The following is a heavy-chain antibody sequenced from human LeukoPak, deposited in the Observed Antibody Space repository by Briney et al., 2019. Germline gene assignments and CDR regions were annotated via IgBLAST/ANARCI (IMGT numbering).Heavy chain of an antibody. V-gene: IGHV4-38-2*01. CDR3: ARGWLRAQRNPVSVDX. D-gene: IGHD1-14*01. CDR2: IYYSGST. J-gene: IGHJ4*02. CDR1: GYSISSGYY. Sequence: PSETLSLTCAVSGYSISSGYYWGWIRQPPGKGLEWIGSIYYSGSTYYNPSLKSRVTISVDTSKNQFSLKLSSVTAADTAVYYCARGWLRAQRNPVSVDXWGQGXLVTV.